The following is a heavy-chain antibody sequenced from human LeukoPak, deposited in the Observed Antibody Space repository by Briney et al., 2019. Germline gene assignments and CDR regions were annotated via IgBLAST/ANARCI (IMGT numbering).Heavy chain of an antibody. CDR2: IYHSGST. CDR1: GGSISSGGYY. CDR3: ARGPVVPAATGRFDP. Sequence: SQTLSLTCTVSGGSISSGGYYWSWIRQHPGKGLEWIGYIYHSGSTYYNPSLKSRVTISVDRSKNQFSLKLSSVTAADTAVYYCARGPVVPAATGRFDPWGQGTLVTASS. D-gene: IGHD2-2*01. J-gene: IGHJ5*02. V-gene: IGHV4-30-2*01.